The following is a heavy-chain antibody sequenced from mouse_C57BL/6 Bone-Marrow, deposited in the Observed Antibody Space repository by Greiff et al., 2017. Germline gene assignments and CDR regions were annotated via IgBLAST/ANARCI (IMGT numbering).Heavy chain of an antibody. D-gene: IGHD2-3*01. J-gene: IGHJ1*03. CDR1: GYTFTSYG. CDR2: IYPRSGNT. CDR3: AGDGYYWYFDV. Sequence: VHLVESGAELARPGASVKLSCKASGYTFTSYGISWVKQRTGQGLEWIGEIYPRSGNTYYNEKFKGKATLTADKSSSTAYMELRSLTSEDSAVYFCAGDGYYWYFDVWGTGTTVTVSS. V-gene: IGHV1-81*01.